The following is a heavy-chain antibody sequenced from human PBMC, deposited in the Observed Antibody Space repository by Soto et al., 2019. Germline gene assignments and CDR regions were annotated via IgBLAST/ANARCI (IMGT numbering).Heavy chain of an antibody. V-gene: IGHV4-34*01. D-gene: IGHD2-8*02. Sequence: QVQLQQWGGGLLKPSETLSLTCAVYGGSFSGYYWTWIRQPPGTGLEWIGEINHSGSTNYNPSLKSRVTISVDTSKNLFSLKLTSVTAADTAVYYCARDKITGLFDYWGQGTLVTVSS. CDR2: INHSGST. J-gene: IGHJ4*02. CDR3: ARDKITGLFDY. CDR1: GGSFSGYY.